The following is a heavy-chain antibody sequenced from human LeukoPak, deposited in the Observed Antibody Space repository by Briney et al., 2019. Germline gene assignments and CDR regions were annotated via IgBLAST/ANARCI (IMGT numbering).Heavy chain of an antibody. Sequence: PSETLSLTCTVSGGSISSYYWSWIRQPPGKGLEWIGYIYYSGSTNYNPSLKSRVTISVDTSKNQFSLKLSSVTAADTAVYYCARRKGSGSHQNYYYYMDVWGKGTTVTVSS. CDR3: ARRKGSGSHQNYYYYMDV. J-gene: IGHJ6*03. CDR1: GGSISSYY. CDR2: IYYSGST. D-gene: IGHD3-10*01. V-gene: IGHV4-59*01.